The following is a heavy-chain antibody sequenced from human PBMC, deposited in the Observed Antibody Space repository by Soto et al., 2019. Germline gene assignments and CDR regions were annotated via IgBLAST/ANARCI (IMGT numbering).Heavy chain of an antibody. CDR2: ISFDGKNR. D-gene: IGHD2-15*01. Sequence: QVQLVESGGGVVQPGKSLRLSCAASGCILSNYGMHWVRQAPGKGLEWVALISFDGKNRNYADSVKGRFTIYRDNPKNTLYLEMNSLRPEDTAFYYCAKRGGVVGGSEHPFFEYWGQGTLVTVSS. J-gene: IGHJ4*02. CDR3: AKRGGVVGGSEHPFFEY. CDR1: GCILSNYG. V-gene: IGHV3-30*18.